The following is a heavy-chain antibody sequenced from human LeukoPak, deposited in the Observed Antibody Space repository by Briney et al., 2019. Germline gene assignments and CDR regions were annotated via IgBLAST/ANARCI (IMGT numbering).Heavy chain of an antibody. D-gene: IGHD5-18*01. CDR3: ARTTEGGYTYNYFYYYYMDV. Sequence: NPSETLSLTCTVSGYSISSGYYWGWIRQPPGKGLEWIGSIYHSGSTYYNPSLKSRVTISVDTSKNQFSLKLSSVTAADTAVYYRARTTEGGYTYNYFYYYYMDVWGKGTTVTISS. V-gene: IGHV4-38-2*02. CDR1: GYSISSGYY. J-gene: IGHJ6*03. CDR2: IYHSGST.